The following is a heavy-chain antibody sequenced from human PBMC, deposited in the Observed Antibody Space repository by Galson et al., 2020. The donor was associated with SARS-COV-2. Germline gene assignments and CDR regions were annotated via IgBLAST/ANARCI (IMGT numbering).Heavy chain of an antibody. CDR3: ARETEMATFNYFDY. J-gene: IGHJ4*01. Sequence: ASVKVSCKTSGYTFTAYYIHWVRQAPGQGLEWMGWINPNTGGTNYAQKFQGWVTMTRDTSISTAYMALSRLKSDDTAVYYCARETEMATFNYFDYGGHGTLVTVSS. D-gene: IGHD5-12*01. V-gene: IGHV1-2*04. CDR1: GYTFTAYY. CDR2: INPNTGGT.